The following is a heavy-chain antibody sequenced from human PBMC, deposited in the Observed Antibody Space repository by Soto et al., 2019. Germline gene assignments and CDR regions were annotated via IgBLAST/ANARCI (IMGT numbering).Heavy chain of an antibody. CDR1: GFTFSSYG. Sequence: GGSLRLSCAASGFTFSSYGMHWVRQAPGKGLEWVAVISKEGRNKYYADSVKDRFTLSRDNYKNTLYLQMNSLRAEDTAVYYCAKDTYYDFWSGYQVGMDVWGQGTTVTVSS. CDR3: AKDTYYDFWSGYQVGMDV. D-gene: IGHD3-3*01. CDR2: ISKEGRNK. J-gene: IGHJ6*02. V-gene: IGHV3-30*18.